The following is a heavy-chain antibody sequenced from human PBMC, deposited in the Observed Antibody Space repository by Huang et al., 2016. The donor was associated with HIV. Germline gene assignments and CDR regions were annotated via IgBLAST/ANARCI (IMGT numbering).Heavy chain of an antibody. CDR3: TREYTVAGAFDL. CDR1: GFSFANSA. V-gene: IGHV3-30-3*01. D-gene: IGHD5-12*01. CDR2: ISNDGSSR. J-gene: IGHJ3*01. Sequence: QVQLVESGGGVVQPGRSLRLSCAASGFSFANSAMHWVRPAPGKRREWVTFISNDGSSRYYADSVKGRFTISRDNFKNALYLQMNRLRGDDTAVYYCTREYTVAGAFDLWGQGTMVTVSS.